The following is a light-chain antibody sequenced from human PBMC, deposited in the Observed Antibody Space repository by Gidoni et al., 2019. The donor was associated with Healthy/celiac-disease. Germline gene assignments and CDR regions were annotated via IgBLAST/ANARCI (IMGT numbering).Light chain of an antibody. V-gene: IGKV3-15*01. J-gene: IGKJ1*01. CDR2: GAS. CDR3: QQYNNWPWT. CDR1: QSVSSN. Sequence: EIVITPSPATLSVSPGERATLSCRASQSVSSNLAWYQQKPGQAPRLLIYGASTRATGIPARFSGRGSGKEFTLTISSLQSEDFAVYYCQQYNNWPWTFGQGTKVEIK.